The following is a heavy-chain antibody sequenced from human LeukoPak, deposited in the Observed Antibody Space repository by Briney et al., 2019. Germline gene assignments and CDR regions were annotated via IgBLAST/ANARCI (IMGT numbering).Heavy chain of an antibody. V-gene: IGHV3-9*01. CDR2: ISWNSGSM. Sequence: GGSLRLSCAASGFTFDGYAMHWVRKPPGKGLEWVSGISWNSGSMAYADSVKGRFTISRDNSKNTLYLQMNSLRAEDTAVYYCARSYDFWSVPFDYWGQGTLVTVSS. D-gene: IGHD3-3*01. CDR3: ARSYDFWSVPFDY. J-gene: IGHJ4*02. CDR1: GFTFDGYA.